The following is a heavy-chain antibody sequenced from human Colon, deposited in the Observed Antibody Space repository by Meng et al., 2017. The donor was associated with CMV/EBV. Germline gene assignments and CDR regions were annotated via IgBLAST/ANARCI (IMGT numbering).Heavy chain of an antibody. V-gene: IGHV3-43D*04. D-gene: IGHD4/OR15-4a*01. J-gene: IGHJ5*02. CDR1: GFTFGDYA. CDR3: AKDHMRGVLAGWFDA. Sequence: GESLKISCAASGFTFGDYAIHWVRQVPGKGLEWVSLITWDGATKYYGESVRGRFTIFRDHVKNSLYLQMNSLRPEDTALYYCAKDHMRGVLAGWFDAWGQGTLVTVSS. CDR2: ITWDGATK.